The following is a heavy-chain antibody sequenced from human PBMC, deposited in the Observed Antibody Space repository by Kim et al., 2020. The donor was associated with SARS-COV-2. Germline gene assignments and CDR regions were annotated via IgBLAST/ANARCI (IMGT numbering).Heavy chain of an antibody. V-gene: IGHV3-64*01. CDR1: GFTFSNYA. Sequence: GGSLRLSCAASGFTFSNYAMHWVRQAPGKGLEFVSGISGKGGSTKYANSVKGRFTISRDNSRNTLYLQMGSLRTDDMAVYYCARDWWQRDESWGPLGFRGQGALVTVSS. CDR3: ARDWWQRDESWGPLGF. D-gene: IGHD2-15*01. CDR2: ISGKGGST. J-gene: IGHJ4*02.